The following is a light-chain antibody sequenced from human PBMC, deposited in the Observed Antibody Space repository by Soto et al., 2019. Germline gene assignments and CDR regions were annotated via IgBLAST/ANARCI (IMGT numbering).Light chain of an antibody. CDR3: QQYVNFVWT. V-gene: IGKV3-15*01. J-gene: IGKJ1*01. Sequence: IVMTQSPATLSVSPGERATLSCRAGQTIYSNVAWYQQRPGQAPRLLIYRASTRATGVPARFSGSGSGTEFTLTISRLEPEDVAVYYCQQYVNFVWTFGQGTKVDIK. CDR2: RAS. CDR1: QTIYSN.